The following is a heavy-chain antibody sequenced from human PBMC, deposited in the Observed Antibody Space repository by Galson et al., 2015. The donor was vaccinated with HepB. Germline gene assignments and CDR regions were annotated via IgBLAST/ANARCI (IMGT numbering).Heavy chain of an antibody. D-gene: IGHD3-22*01. CDR1: GGTFSSYA. V-gene: IGHV1-69*13. CDR2: IIPIFGTA. J-gene: IGHJ4*02. Sequence: SVKVSCKASGGTFSSYAISWVRQAPGQGLEWMGGIIPIFGTANYAQKFQGRVTITADESTSTAYMELRSLRSDDTAVYYCARDREDYYDSSGNPLFDYWGQGTLVTVSS. CDR3: ARDREDYYDSSGNPLFDY.